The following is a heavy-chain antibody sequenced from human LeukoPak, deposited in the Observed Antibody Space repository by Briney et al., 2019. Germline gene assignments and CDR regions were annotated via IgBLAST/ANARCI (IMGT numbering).Heavy chain of an antibody. D-gene: IGHD4-17*01. CDR1: GGSFSGYY. V-gene: IGHV4-34*01. Sequence: SETVSLTCAVYGGSFSGYYWGWIRQPPGKGLEWFGEITPSGSTNYNPSLKRRVTISVATSNTQSSLKLSSATAADTAVYYCARGGKDYGDYYPWFDPWGQGTLVTVSS. J-gene: IGHJ5*02. CDR3: ARGGKDYGDYYPWFDP. CDR2: ITPSGST.